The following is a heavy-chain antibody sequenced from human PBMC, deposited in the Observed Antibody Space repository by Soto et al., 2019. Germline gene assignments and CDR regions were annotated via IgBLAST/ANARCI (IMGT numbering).Heavy chain of an antibody. CDR1: GFTFSSYG. J-gene: IGHJ5*02. Sequence: QVQLVESGGGVVQPGRSLRLSCAASGFTFSSYGMHWVRQAPGKGLEWVAVISYDGSNKYYADSVKGRFTISRDNSKNTLYLQMNSLRAEDTAVYYCAKERWFDPWGQGTLVTVSS. CDR3: AKERWFDP. V-gene: IGHV3-30*18. CDR2: ISYDGSNK.